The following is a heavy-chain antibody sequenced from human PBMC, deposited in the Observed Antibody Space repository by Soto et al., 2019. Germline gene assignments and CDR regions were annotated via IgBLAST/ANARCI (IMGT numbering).Heavy chain of an antibody. D-gene: IGHD2-15*01. J-gene: IGHJ5*02. CDR3: ARGPAASSWFDP. CDR2: VYYSGST. CDR1: GGSIFSSY. Sequence: PSETLSLTCTVSGGSIFSSYWTWIRQPPGKGLEWIGNVYYSGSTNYNPSLKSRITISVDTSKNQFSLNLSSVTAADTAVYYCARGPAASSWFDPWGQGTLVTVSS. V-gene: IGHV4-59*01.